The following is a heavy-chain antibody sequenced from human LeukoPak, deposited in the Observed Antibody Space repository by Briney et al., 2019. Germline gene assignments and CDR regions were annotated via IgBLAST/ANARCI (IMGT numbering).Heavy chain of an antibody. D-gene: IGHD3-10*01. CDR1: GYTFTGYY. CDR3: AREGDYYGSKAFDI. J-gene: IGHJ3*02. V-gene: IGHV1-2*02. Sequence: ASVKVSCKASGYTFTGYYMHWVRQAPGQGLEWMGWINPNSGGTNYARKFQGRVTMTRDTSISTAYMELSRLRSDDTAVYYCAREGDYYGSKAFDIWGQGTMVTVSS. CDR2: INPNSGGT.